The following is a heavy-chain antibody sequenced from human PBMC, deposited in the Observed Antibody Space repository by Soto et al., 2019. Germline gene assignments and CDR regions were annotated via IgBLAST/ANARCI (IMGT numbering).Heavy chain of an antibody. CDR3: ARVPTP. CDR1: GGSISDDTYY. J-gene: IGHJ5*02. V-gene: IGHV4-39*07. Sequence: SETLSLTCTVSGGSISDDTYYWGWIRQPPGKGLEWIGSIYYTGNTYYNPSLKSRVTISVDTSKNQFSLKLSSVTAADTAVYYCARVPTPWGQGTLVTVSS. CDR2: IYYTGNT. D-gene: IGHD2-2*01.